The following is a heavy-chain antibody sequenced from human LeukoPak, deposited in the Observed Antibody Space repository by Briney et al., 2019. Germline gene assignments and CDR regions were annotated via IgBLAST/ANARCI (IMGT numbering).Heavy chain of an antibody. CDR3: ARESTSGWFP. CDR1: GFTFSTYN. Sequence: KPGGSLRLSCAASGFTFSTYNMNWVRQAPGKGLEWVSYISGSSRCIYYADSVKGRFTSCRDNANNSLFLQMNSLRAEDTAVYYCARESTSGWFPWGQGTLVTVSS. D-gene: IGHD6-19*01. CDR2: ISGSSRCI. J-gene: IGHJ4*02. V-gene: IGHV3-21*01.